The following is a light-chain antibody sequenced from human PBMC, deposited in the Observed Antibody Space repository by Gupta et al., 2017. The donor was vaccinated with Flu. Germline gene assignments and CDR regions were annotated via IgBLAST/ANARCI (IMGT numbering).Light chain of an antibody. CDR3: QQYKNWPPYT. Sequence: ATLSVSPGERATLSCRASQSVNSNLAWYQQKPGQPPRLLIYGASTRATGIPARFSGSGYGTEFTLTISSRQSEDFAVYHCQQYKNWPPYTFGQGTKVEIK. J-gene: IGKJ2*01. CDR1: QSVNSN. V-gene: IGKV3-15*01. CDR2: GAS.